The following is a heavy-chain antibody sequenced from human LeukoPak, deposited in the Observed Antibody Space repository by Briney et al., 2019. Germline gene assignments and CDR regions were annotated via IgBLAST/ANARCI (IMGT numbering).Heavy chain of an antibody. CDR2: ISYSGST. CDR3: ARGPHKFDY. V-gene: IGHV4-59*01. J-gene: IGHJ4*02. Sequence: SETLSLTCTVSGGSISSYYWSWIRQPPGKGLEWIGYISYSGSTNYNPSLKGRVTISVDTSKHQFSLKLSAVTAADTAVYYCARGPHKFDYWGQGSLATVSS. CDR1: GGSISSYY.